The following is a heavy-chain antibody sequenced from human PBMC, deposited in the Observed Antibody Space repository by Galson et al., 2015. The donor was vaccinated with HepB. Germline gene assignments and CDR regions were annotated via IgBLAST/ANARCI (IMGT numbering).Heavy chain of an antibody. J-gene: IGHJ3*02. CDR2: ITSSSSNI. Sequence: SLRLSCAASGFTFSNYSMNWVRQAPGKGLEWLSYITSSSSNIYYADSVKGRFTISRDNAKKSLYLEMTSLRDEDTAVYYCTRKWAFDIWGQGTMVTVS. CDR1: GFTFSNYS. V-gene: IGHV3-48*02. D-gene: IGHD1-26*01. CDR3: TRKWAFDI.